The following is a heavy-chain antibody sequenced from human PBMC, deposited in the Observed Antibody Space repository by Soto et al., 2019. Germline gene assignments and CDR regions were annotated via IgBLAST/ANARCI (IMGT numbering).Heavy chain of an antibody. CDR1: GFTFDQYA. CDR2: LGGSGGTT. CDR3: ALRYCSRSTCPPLNSYFYMDL. D-gene: IGHD2-2*01. V-gene: IGHV3-23*01. J-gene: IGHJ6*03. Sequence: EVQLLESGGGLVQPGGSLRLSCAASASGFTFDQYAMTCVRQAPGKGLEWVSGLGGSGGTTFYPDSVKGRFVICRDNSKQTLFLELKILRAEDTAVYYCALRYCSRSTCPPLNSYFYMDLWGQGTTVTVSS.